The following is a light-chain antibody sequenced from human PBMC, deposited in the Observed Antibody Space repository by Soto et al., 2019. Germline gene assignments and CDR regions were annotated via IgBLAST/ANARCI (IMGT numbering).Light chain of an antibody. V-gene: IGKV1-13*02. J-gene: IGKJ5*01. Sequence: AIQLTQSPSSLSAFVGDSVTITCRASQGITSALAWYQQKPGKAPKLLISIASSLESGVPSRFSGSGSGTDFTLTISSLQPEDFATYFCQQFNSYPITFGQGTRLEIK. CDR1: QGITSA. CDR3: QQFNSYPIT. CDR2: IAS.